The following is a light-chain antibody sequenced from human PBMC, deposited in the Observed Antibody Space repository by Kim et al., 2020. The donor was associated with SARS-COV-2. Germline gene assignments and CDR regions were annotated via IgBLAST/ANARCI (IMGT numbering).Light chain of an antibody. CDR1: QSVSGW. Sequence: ACVGDRVTITCRASQSVSGWLNWYQQKPGKAPHLLIYRTSTLQSGVPPRFSGSASGTDFTLTISSLQPEDFATYYCQQTYNFPRTFGQGTKVDIK. CDR2: RTS. CDR3: QQTYNFPRT. V-gene: IGKV1-39*01. J-gene: IGKJ1*01.